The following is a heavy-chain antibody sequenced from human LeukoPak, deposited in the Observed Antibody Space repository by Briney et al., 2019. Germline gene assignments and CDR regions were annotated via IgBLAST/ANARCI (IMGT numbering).Heavy chain of an antibody. CDR3: AKTRGSSTVYYFDY. D-gene: IGHD1-26*01. Sequence: TGGSLRLSCAASGFTFSSSAMSWVRQAPGKGLEWVSAISGSGGSTHYADSVKGRFTISRDNSKNTLYLQMDSLRAEDTAVYYCAKTRGSSTVYYFDYWGQGTLVTVSS. CDR2: ISGSGGST. CDR1: GFTFSSSA. V-gene: IGHV3-23*01. J-gene: IGHJ4*02.